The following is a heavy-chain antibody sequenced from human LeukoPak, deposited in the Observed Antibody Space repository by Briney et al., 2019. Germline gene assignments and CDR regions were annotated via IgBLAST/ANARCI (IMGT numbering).Heavy chain of an antibody. CDR1: GFTFSNAW. CDR2: IKSKTDGGTT. Sequence: GGSLRLSCAASGFTFSNAWMSWVRQAPGKGLEWVGRIKSKTDGGTTDYAAPVKGRFTISRDDSKNTLYLHMNSLKTEDTAVYYCTTRKSTMVRGVTFDYWGQGTLVTVSS. J-gene: IGHJ4*02. V-gene: IGHV3-15*01. CDR3: TTRKSTMVRGVTFDY. D-gene: IGHD3-10*01.